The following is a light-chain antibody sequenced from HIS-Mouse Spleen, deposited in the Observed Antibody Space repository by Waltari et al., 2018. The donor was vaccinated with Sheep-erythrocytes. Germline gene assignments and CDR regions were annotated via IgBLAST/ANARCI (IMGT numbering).Light chain of an antibody. J-gene: IGKJ2*01. CDR2: DAS. V-gene: IGKV3-11*01. CDR1: QSVSSY. Sequence: EIVLTQSPATLSLSPGERATLSCRASQSVSSYLAWYHQKTGQAPRLLLYDASNRDTGIPARFSGSGTGTDFTLTISSLEPEDFAVYYCQQRSNWYTFGQGTKLEIK. CDR3: QQRSNWYT.